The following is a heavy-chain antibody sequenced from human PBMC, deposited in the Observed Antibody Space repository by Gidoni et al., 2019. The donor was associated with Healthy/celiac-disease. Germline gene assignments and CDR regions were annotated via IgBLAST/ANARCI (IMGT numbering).Heavy chain of an antibody. J-gene: IGHJ4*02. CDR1: GGSFSGYY. V-gene: IGHV4-34*01. D-gene: IGHD3-22*01. CDR2: INHSGST. CDR3: ALTGGGYYYTSDY. Sequence: QVQLQQWGAGLLQPSETLSLTCAVYGGSFSGYYWSWIRQPPGKGLEWIGEINHSGSTNYNPSLKSRVTISVDTSKNQFSLKLSSVTAADTAVYYCALTGGGYYYTSDYWGQGTLVTVSS.